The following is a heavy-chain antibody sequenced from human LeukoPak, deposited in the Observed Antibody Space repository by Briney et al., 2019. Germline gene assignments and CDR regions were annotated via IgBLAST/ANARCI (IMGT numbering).Heavy chain of an antibody. CDR1: GFTFDTYL. CDR3: TRDSGAERRYFDL. J-gene: IGHJ2*01. Sequence: SGGSLRLSCVASGFTFDTYLMDWVRQAPGKGPVWVSRIDGDGGNPSYADSVKGRFTISSDNAKNTLYLQMNSLRAEDTAVYYCTRDSGAERRYFDLWGRGTLVTVSS. CDR2: IDGDGGNP. D-gene: IGHD7-27*01. V-gene: IGHV3-74*01.